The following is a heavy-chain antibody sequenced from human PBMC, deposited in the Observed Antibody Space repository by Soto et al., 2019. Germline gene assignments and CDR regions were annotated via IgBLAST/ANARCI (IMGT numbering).Heavy chain of an antibody. D-gene: IGHD3-3*01. CDR2: IWYDGSNK. J-gene: IGHJ5*02. Sequence: PGGSLRLSCAASGFTFSSYGMHWVRQAPGKGLEWVAVIWYDGSNKYYADSVKGRFTISRDNSKNTLYLQMNSLRAEDTAVYYCARESMYDCWSGYTRHGNRFDPWGQGTLVTVSS. V-gene: IGHV3-33*01. CDR3: ARESMYDCWSGYTRHGNRFDP. CDR1: GFTFSSYG.